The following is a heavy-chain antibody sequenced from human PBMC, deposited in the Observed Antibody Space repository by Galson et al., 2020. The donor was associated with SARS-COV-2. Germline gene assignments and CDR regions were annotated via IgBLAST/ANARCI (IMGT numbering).Heavy chain of an antibody. CDR3: ARQGVNMIVLVTVPGWYFDL. D-gene: IGHD3-22*01. Sequence: LETLSLTCTVSGYSISTTNYWGWVRQPPVRGLAWVGSVYPSGTTYYNPSLKSRVTISVDTSKNQFSLRLDSVTAADTALYYCARQGVNMIVLVTVPGWYFDLWGRGTLVTVSS. CDR1: GYSISTTNY. J-gene: IGHJ2*01. V-gene: IGHV4-38-2*02. CDR2: VYPSGTT.